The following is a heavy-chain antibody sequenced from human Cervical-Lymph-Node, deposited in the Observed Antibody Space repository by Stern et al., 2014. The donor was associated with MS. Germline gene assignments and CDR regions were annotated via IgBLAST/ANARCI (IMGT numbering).Heavy chain of an antibody. CDR1: GFTFSSYG. CDR3: AKSGLYYYYYYGMDV. CDR2: ISYDGSNK. D-gene: IGHD3/OR15-3a*01. V-gene: IGHV3-30*18. Sequence: VQLVESGGGVVQPGRSLRLSCAASGFTFSSYGMHWVRQAPGKGLEWVAVISYDGSNKYYADSVKGRFTISRDNSKNTLYLQMNSLRAEDTAVYYCAKSGLYYYYYYGMDVWGQGTTVTVSS. J-gene: IGHJ6*02.